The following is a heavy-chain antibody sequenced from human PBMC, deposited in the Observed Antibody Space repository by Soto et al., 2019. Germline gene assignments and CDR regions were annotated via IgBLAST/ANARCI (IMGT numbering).Heavy chain of an antibody. D-gene: IGHD4-17*01. CDR2: IYYSGST. CDR3: ARSPEATVTAFDY. J-gene: IGHJ4*02. Sequence: QVQLQESGPGLVKPSQTLPLTCTVSGGSISSGGYYWSWIRQHPGKGLEWFGYIYYSGSTYYNPSLRRRVSLSVDTSKNQFSLKLSSVTAADTAVYYCARSPEATVTAFDYWGQGTLVTVSS. CDR1: GGSISSGGYY. V-gene: IGHV4-31*03.